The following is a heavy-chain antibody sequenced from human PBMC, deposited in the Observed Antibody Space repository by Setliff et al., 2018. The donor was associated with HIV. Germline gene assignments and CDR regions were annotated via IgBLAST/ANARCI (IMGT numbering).Heavy chain of an antibody. Sequence: LRLSCTASGFTFGDYGMTWVRQAPGKGLEWVGRIKSKTNGGTTDFSAPVKGRFTISRDDSENTLYLQMNNLKAEDTAVYYCTTDLSAPLTFFSDSSRFVWGQGTLVTVSS. D-gene: IGHD3-22*01. CDR3: TTDLSAPLTFFSDSSRFV. CDR1: GFTFGDYG. CDR2: IKSKTNGGTT. V-gene: IGHV3-15*01. J-gene: IGHJ4*02.